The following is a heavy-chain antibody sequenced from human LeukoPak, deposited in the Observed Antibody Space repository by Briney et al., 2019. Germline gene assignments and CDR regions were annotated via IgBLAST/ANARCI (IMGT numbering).Heavy chain of an antibody. CDR1: GFTFSSYG. D-gene: IGHD3-22*01. V-gene: IGHV3-30*18. CDR2: ISYDGSNK. CDR3: AKEDVVVITIRYFQH. J-gene: IGHJ1*01. Sequence: GRSLRLSCAASGFTFSSYGMHWVRQAPGKGLEWVAVISYDGSNKYYADSVNGRFTISRDNSKNTLYLQMNSLRTEDTAIYYCAKEDVVVITIRYFQHWGQGTLVTVSS.